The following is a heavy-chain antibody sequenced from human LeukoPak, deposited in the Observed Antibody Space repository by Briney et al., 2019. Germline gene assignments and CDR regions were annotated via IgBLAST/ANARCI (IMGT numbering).Heavy chain of an antibody. CDR2: INQDGSEK. V-gene: IGHV3-7*05. Sequence: PGGSLRLSCAASRFTFNIYWMSWVRQAPGKGLEWVANINQDGSEKYYVDSVKGRFTISRDNAKNSLYLQMNSLRAEDTAVYYCARDKSYGDSEDYWGQGTLVTVSS. J-gene: IGHJ4*02. CDR1: RFTFNIYW. D-gene: IGHD2-21*02. CDR3: ARDKSYGDSEDY.